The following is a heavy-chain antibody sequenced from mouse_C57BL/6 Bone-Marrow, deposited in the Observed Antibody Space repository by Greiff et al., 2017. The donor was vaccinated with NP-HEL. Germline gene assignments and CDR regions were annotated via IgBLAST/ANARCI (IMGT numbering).Heavy chain of an antibody. D-gene: IGHD2-1*01. CDR3: DHGTGDY. Sequence: QVQLQQSGPELVKPGASVKISCKASGYAFSSSWMNWVKQRPGQGLEWIGRIYPGDGDTNYNGKFKGKATLTADKSSSTAYMQLSSLTSEDSAVYFCDHGTGDYWGQGTTLTVSS. CDR1: GYAFSSSW. CDR2: IYPGDGDT. V-gene: IGHV1-82*01. J-gene: IGHJ2*01.